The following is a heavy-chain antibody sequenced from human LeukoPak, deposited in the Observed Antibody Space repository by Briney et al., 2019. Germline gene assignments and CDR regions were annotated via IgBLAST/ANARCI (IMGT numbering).Heavy chain of an antibody. Sequence: PGGSLRLSCAASGFTFSSYGMHWVRQAPGKGLEWVAVIWYDGSNKYYADSVKGRFTISRDNSKNTLYLQMNSLRAEDTAVYYCARTHGSGITPPSYNWFDPWGQGTLVTVSS. CDR1: GFTFSSYG. CDR2: IWYDGSNK. V-gene: IGHV3-33*01. J-gene: IGHJ5*02. D-gene: IGHD3-10*01. CDR3: ARTHGSGITPPSYNWFDP.